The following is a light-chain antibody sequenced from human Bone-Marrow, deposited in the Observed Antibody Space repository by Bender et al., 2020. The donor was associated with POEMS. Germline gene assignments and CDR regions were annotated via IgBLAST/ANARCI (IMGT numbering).Light chain of an antibody. Sequence: QSALTQPASVSGSPGQSLTISCTGTSRDVGTYNLVSWYQQHPDKAPKLIIYHVNKRPSGVPDRFSGSKSGSTASLTISGLQAEDEADYSCSVYAGSNNYVFGTGTKVTVL. J-gene: IGLJ1*01. CDR1: SRDVGTYNL. CDR2: HVN. V-gene: IGLV2-8*01. CDR3: SVYAGSNNYV.